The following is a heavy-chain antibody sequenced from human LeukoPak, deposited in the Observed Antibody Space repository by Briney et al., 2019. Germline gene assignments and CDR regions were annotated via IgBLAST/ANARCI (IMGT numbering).Heavy chain of an antibody. CDR1: GGTFSSYA. CDR2: IIPIFGTA. J-gene: IGHJ4*02. V-gene: IGHV1-69*05. CDR3: ARDQEGFDY. Sequence: SVKVTCKASGGTFSSYAISWVRQAPGQGLEWMGGIIPIFGTANYAQKFQGRVTVTRDTSTTTVHMELRGLRSEDTAVYYCARDQEGFDYWGQGTVVTVSS.